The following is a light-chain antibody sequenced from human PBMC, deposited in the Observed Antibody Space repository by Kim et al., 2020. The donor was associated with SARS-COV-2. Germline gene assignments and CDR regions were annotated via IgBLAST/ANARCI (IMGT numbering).Light chain of an antibody. CDR2: EAF. J-gene: IGKJ2*03. CDR3: QQYGRSPYS. Sequence: SPGEGANLAGNASQGVGSSLLGGYQQKTGQAPRLLIYEAFKRVAGIPDRFSGSGSGTDFTLTISRPEPEDFAMYYCQQYGRSPYSFGQVTKLEI. CDR1: QGVGSSL. V-gene: IGKV3-20*01.